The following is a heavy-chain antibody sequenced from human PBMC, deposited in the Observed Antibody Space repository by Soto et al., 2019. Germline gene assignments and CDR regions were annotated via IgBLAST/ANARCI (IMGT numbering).Heavy chain of an antibody. J-gene: IGHJ2*01. Sequence: PGGSLSLSCAATGFVLRRYAMIWVRQAPGKGLEWVSAISGSGGSTYYADSVKGRFTISRDNSKNTLYLQMNSLRAEDTALYYCAKRNIPHCDRWGRDTLFTVSS. V-gene: IGHV3-23*01. CDR3: AKRNIPHCDR. CDR2: ISGSGGST. CDR1: GFVLRRYA.